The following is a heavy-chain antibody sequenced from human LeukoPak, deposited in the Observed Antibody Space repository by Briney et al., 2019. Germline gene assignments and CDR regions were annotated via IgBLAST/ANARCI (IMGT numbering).Heavy chain of an antibody. Sequence: SVKVSCKASGGTFSSYAISWVRQAPGQGLEWMGGIIPIFGTANYAQEFQGRVTITTDESTSTTYMELSSLRSEDTAVYYCARVGGSSWYSINWGQGTLVTVSS. D-gene: IGHD6-13*01. CDR2: IIPIFGTA. CDR1: GGTFSSYA. CDR3: ARVGGSSWYSIN. J-gene: IGHJ4*02. V-gene: IGHV1-69*05.